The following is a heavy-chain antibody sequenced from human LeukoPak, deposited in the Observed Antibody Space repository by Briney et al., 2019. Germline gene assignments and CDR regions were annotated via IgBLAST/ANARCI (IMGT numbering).Heavy chain of an antibody. V-gene: IGHV3-23*01. Sequence: PGRSLRLSCAASGFTFSNYAMHWVRQAPGKGLEWVSGISGSGSATYYADSVKGRFTISRDNSNNTLYLQMSILRAEDTALYYCAKGPRAFGGIIGSGGYYFDYWGQGGLVTVSS. CDR3: AKGPRAFGGIIGSGGYYFDY. CDR2: ISGSGSAT. D-gene: IGHD3-16*02. J-gene: IGHJ4*02. CDR1: GFTFSNYA.